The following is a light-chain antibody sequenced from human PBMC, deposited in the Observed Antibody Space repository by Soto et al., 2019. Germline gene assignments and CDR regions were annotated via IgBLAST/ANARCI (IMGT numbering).Light chain of an antibody. CDR2: GAS. CDR1: QSVSNNY. Sequence: EIELSQSPGTVSLSPGERATLSCRASQSVSNNYLAWYQQKPGQAPRLLIYGASNRATGIPDRFSGSGSGTDFTLTISRLEPEDFAVYYCQQYGSSGTFGQGTKVDI. CDR3: QQYGSSGT. J-gene: IGKJ1*01. V-gene: IGKV3-20*01.